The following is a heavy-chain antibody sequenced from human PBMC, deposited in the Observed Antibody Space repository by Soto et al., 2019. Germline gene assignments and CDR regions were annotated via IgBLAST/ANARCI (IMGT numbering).Heavy chain of an antibody. CDR2: IYYSGST. D-gene: IGHD3-10*01. CDR1: GGSISSYY. CDR3: ARNYGSGSYNYMDV. J-gene: IGHJ6*03. V-gene: IGHV4-59*08. Sequence: SEPLSLTCTVSGGSISSYYWSWIRQPPGKGLEWIGYIYYSGSTNYNPSLKSRATISVDTSKNQFSLKLSSVTAADTAVYYCARNYGSGSYNYMDVWGKGTTVTVSS.